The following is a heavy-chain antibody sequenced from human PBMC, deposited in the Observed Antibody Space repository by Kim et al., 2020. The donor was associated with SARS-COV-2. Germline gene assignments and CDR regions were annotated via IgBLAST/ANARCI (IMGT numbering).Heavy chain of an antibody. J-gene: IGHJ4*02. Sequence: ADSVKGRFTISRDNSKNTLYLQMNSLRAEDTAVYYCARESGLNYGDGSDYWGQGTLVTVSS. CDR3: ARESGLNYGDGSDY. D-gene: IGHD4-17*01. V-gene: IGHV3-30*07.